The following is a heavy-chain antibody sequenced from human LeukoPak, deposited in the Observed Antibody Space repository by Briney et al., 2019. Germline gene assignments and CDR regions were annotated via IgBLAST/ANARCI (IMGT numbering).Heavy chain of an antibody. V-gene: IGHV4-59*01. CDR3: ARGLYSNYYYYYYYYKDV. J-gene: IGHJ6*03. CDR2: IYYSGST. D-gene: IGHD4-11*01. CDR1: GGSISSYY. Sequence: PSETLSLTCTVSGGSISSYYWSWIRQPPGKGLEWIGYIYYSGSTNYNPSLKSRVTISVDTSKNQFSLKLSSVTAADTAVYYCARGLYSNYYYYYYYYKDVWGKGTTVTASS.